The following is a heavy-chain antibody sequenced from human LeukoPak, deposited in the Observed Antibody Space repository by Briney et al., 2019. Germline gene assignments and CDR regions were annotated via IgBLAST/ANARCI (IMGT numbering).Heavy chain of an antibody. Sequence: GGSLRLSCAASGFTFSDYEMNWVRQTPGKGLEWVANINTGGAILYTDSVKGRFTISRDNAKNSLFLQMNSLRAEDTAVYYCARVRVVRGVMGGLDVWGQGTTVTVSS. CDR1: GFTFSDYE. D-gene: IGHD3-10*01. CDR2: INTGGAI. V-gene: IGHV3-48*03. J-gene: IGHJ6*02. CDR3: ARVRVVRGVMGGLDV.